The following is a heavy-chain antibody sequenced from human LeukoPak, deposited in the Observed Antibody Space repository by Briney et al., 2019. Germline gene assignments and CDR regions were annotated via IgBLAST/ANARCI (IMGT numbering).Heavy chain of an antibody. Sequence: PGGSLRLSCAASGFXFSNYDINWVRQAPGKGLEWVSHISSGGSIKYYADSLKGRFTISRDNSKNTLYLQMNSLRNEDTAVYYCAKAEGYDILTGLDYWGQGTLVTVSS. CDR2: ISSGGSIK. V-gene: IGHV3-48*03. D-gene: IGHD3-9*01. J-gene: IGHJ4*02. CDR1: GFXFSNYD. CDR3: AKAEGYDILTGLDY.